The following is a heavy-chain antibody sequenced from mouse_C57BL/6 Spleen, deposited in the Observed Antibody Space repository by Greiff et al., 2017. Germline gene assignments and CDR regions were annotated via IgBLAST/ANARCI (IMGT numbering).Heavy chain of an antibody. CDR2: ISNGGGST. CDR1: GFTFSDYY. V-gene: IGHV5-12*01. J-gene: IGHJ4*01. D-gene: IGHD3-2*02. CDR3: ASSGYAGIYAMDY. Sequence: EVMFVESGGGLVQPGGSLKLSCAASGFTFSDYYMYWVRQTPEKRLEWVAYISNGGGSTYYPDTVKGRFTISRDNAKNTLYLQMSRLTSEDTAMYYCASSGYAGIYAMDYWGQGTSVTVSS.